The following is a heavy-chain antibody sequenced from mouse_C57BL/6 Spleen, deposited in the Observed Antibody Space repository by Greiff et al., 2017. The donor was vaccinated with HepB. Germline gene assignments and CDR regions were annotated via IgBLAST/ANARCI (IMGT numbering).Heavy chain of an antibody. CDR2: IYPGSGST. CDR1: GYTFTSYW. CDR3: ARRYGSSYDDY. D-gene: IGHD1-1*01. J-gene: IGHJ2*01. Sequence: QVQLQQPGAELVKPGASVKMSCKASGYTFTSYWITWVKQRPGQGLEWIGDIYPGSGSTNYNEKIKSKATLTEDTSSSTAYIQLSSLTSEDSAVYYCARRYGSSYDDYWGQGTTLTVSS. V-gene: IGHV1-55*01.